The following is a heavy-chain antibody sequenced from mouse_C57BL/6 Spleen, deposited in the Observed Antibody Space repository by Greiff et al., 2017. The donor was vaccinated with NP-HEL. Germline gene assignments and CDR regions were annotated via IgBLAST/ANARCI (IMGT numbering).Heavy chain of an antibody. CDR3: AREGDYGLFDY. J-gene: IGHJ2*01. Sequence: LQQSGASVKISCKASGYAFSSYWMNWVKQRPGKGLEWIGQIYPGDGDTNYNGKFKGKATLTADKSSSTAYMQLSSLTSEDSAVYFCAREGDYGLFDYWGQGTTLTVSS. CDR2: IYPGDGDT. CDR1: GYAFSSYW. V-gene: IGHV1-80*01. D-gene: IGHD1-2*01.